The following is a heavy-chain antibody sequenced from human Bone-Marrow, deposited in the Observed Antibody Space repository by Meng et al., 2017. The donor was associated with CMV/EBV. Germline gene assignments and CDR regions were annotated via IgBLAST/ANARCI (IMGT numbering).Heavy chain of an antibody. J-gene: IGHJ3*02. V-gene: IGHV1-69*05. D-gene: IGHD2-2*01. CDR2: IIPIFGTA. Sequence: SVKVSCKASGGTFSSHAISWVRQAPGQGLEWMGGIIPIFGTANYAQKFQGRVTITTDESTSTAYMELSSLRSEDTAVYYCVPYCSSTSCPIGAFDIWGQGTMVTVSS. CDR3: VPYCSSTSCPIGAFDI. CDR1: GGTFSSHA.